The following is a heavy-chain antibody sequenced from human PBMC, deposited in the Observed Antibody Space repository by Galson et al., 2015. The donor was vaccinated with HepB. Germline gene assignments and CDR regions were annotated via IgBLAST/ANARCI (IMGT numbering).Heavy chain of an antibody. CDR2: IHYSGNT. CDR1: GGSISSSDYY. J-gene: IGHJ6*02. D-gene: IGHD5-12*01. CDR3: ARDGSGYTGGGGMDV. Sequence: ETLSLTCSVSGGSISSSDYYWGWIRQPPGKGLEWIGYIHYSGNTYYNPSLKSRVTMSVDTSKNQFSLKLSSVTAADTAVYYCARDGSGYTGGGGMDVWGQGTTVTVSS. V-gene: IGHV4-39*07.